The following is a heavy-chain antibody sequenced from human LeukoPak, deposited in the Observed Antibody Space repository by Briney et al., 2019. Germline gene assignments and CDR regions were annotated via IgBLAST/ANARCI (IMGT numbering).Heavy chain of an antibody. J-gene: IGHJ6*03. CDR3: ARDAPYYDILTGYYNANMDV. Sequence: GGSLRLSCAASGFTFSSYEMNWVRQAPGKGLEWVSYISSSGSTIYYADSVKGRFTISRDNAKNSLYLQMNSLRAEDTAVYYCARDAPYYDILTGYYNANMDVWGKGTTVTISS. D-gene: IGHD3-9*01. V-gene: IGHV3-48*03. CDR1: GFTFSSYE. CDR2: ISSSGSTI.